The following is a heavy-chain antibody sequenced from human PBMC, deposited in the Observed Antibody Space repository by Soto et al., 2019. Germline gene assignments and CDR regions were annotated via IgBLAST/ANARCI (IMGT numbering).Heavy chain of an antibody. CDR1: VGFISSSTSY. Sequence: ETLSLTWTVSVGFISSSTSYWGCIRQPPGNGLEWIGSIYYSGSTYYNPSLKSRVTISVYTSKNQFSLKLSTVTAADTAVYYCARHLGVKYGSGSYPHYSYGKDVWGQGTTV. V-gene: IGHV4-39*01. CDR3: ARHLGVKYGSGSYPHYSYGKDV. CDR2: IYYSGST. J-gene: IGHJ6*02. D-gene: IGHD3-10*01.